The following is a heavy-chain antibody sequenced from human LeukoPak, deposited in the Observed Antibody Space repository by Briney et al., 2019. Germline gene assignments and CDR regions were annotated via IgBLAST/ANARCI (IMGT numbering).Heavy chain of an antibody. V-gene: IGHV4-59*01. CDR1: GGSINSYY. D-gene: IGHD4-11*01. J-gene: IGHJ4*01. CDR3: ARTTTTFDD. CDR2: VSDTGST. Sequence: SETLSPTCTVSGGSINSYYWSWLRQPPGKGLEWIGYVSDTGSTNYNPSLKSRVTISVDTSKNQFYLKLTSVTAADTAVYYCARTTTTFDDWGHGTLVTVSS.